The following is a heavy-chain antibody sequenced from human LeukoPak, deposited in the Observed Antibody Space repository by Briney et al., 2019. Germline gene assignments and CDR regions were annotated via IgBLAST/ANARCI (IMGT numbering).Heavy chain of an antibody. Sequence: APVKASASASGYTFSDFYVHWVRQAPGQGLEWMGWINPKSGGTNYAQKFQGRVTMTRDTTIRTAYMELSTLRSDDTAVYYCAKGSHSGGPISIFDFWGQGTLVTVSS. V-gene: IGHV1-2*02. CDR1: GYTFSDFY. CDR2: INPKSGGT. CDR3: AKGSHSGGPISIFDF. J-gene: IGHJ4*02. D-gene: IGHD3-3*01.